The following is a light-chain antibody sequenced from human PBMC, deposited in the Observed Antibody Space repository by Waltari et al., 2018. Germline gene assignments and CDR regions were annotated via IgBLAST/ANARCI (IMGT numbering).Light chain of an antibody. V-gene: IGLV3-1*01. CDR3: QAWDSNTVI. CDR2: QDT. J-gene: IGLJ2*01. CDR1: KLENKY. Sequence: SYELTQAPSVSVSPGQTASITCSGEKLENKYVYWYQQKAGQSPVLVIHQDTKRPSGFPERFSVSNSGNTATLTISGTQAVDEADYYCQAWDSNTVIFGGGTKLTVL.